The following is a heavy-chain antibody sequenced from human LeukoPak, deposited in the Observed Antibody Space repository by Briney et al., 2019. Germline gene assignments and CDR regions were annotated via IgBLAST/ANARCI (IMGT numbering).Heavy chain of an antibody. D-gene: IGHD3-3*01. V-gene: IGHV4-39*07. Sequence: SETLSLTCTVSGGSISSSSYYWGWIRQPPGKGLEWIGGIYYSGSTYYNPSLKSRVTISVDTSKNQFSLKLSSVTAADTAVYYCASPRGSYYDFWSGPMALDYWGQGTLVTVSS. CDR3: ASPRGSYYDFWSGPMALDY. CDR1: GGSISSSSYY. J-gene: IGHJ4*02. CDR2: IYYSGST.